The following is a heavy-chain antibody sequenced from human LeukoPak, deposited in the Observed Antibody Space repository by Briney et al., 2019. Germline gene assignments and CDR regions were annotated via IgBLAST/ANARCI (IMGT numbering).Heavy chain of an antibody. V-gene: IGHV4-61*01. CDR2: IYYSGST. CDR3: ARDSSCSGGTCYDT. J-gene: IGHJ5*02. D-gene: IGHD2-15*01. Sequence: PSETLSLTCTVSGGSVSSGSYYWSWIRQPPGKGLEWIGYIYYSGSTNYNPSLKSRVTISVDTSKNQFSLKLSSVTAADTAVYYCARDSSCSGGTCYDTWGQGTLVTVSS. CDR1: GGSVSSGSYY.